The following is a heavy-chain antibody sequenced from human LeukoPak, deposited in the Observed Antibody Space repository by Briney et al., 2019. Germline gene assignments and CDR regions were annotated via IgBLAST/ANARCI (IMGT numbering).Heavy chain of an antibody. J-gene: IGHJ6*02. CDR3: VYYCGCIAIVALSNSYGMDV. CDR2: ISAYNGNT. D-gene: IGHD3-3*01. V-gene: IGHV1-18*01. CDR1: GYTFTSYG. Sequence: ASVKVSCKASGYTFTSYGINWVRQAPGQGLEWMGWISAYNGNTNYAQNLQGRVTMTTDTSTSTAYMELRSLRSDDTAVDYCVYYCGCIAIVALSNSYGMDVWGQGTTVTVSS.